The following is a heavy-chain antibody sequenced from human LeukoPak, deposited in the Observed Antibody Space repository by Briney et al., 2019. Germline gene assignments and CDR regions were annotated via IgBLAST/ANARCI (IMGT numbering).Heavy chain of an antibody. CDR3: AKASRQGAVASPLDY. J-gene: IGHJ4*02. CDR2: IGGGGVRT. D-gene: IGHD6-19*01. Sequence: GGSLRLSCAASGFTFSTYAMSCVRQAPGKGLEWVSAIGGGGVRTYYADSVKGRFTISRDNSKDTLFLQMNSLRAEDTAVYYCAKASRQGAVASPLDYWGQGTLVTVSS. CDR1: GFTFSTYA. V-gene: IGHV3-23*01.